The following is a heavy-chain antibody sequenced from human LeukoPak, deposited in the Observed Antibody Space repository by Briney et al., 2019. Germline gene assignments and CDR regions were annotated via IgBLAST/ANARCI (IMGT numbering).Heavy chain of an antibody. V-gene: IGHV3-49*03. CDR1: GFTFGDYA. J-gene: IGHJ4*02. CDR2: IRSKAYGGTT. Sequence: PGGSLRLSCTASGFTFGDYAMSWFRQAPGKGLEWVGFIRSKAYGGTTEYAASVKGRFTISRDDSKSIAYLQMNSLRAEDTAVYYCARKGWNYYGPGPFYYWGQGTLVTVSS. CDR3: ARKGWNYYGPGPFYY. D-gene: IGHD3-10*01.